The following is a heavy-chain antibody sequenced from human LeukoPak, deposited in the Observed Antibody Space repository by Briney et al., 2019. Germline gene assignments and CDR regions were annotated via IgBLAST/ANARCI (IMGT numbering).Heavy chain of an antibody. CDR2: INHSGST. Sequence: SETLSLTCAVYGGSFSGYYWSWIRQPPGKGLEWIGEINHSGSTNYNPSLKSRVTISVDTSKNQFSLKLSSVTAADTAVYYCAGGVGGSYVQPFDYWGQGTLVTVSS. J-gene: IGHJ4*02. CDR1: GGSFSGYY. V-gene: IGHV4-34*01. CDR3: AGGVGGSYVQPFDY. D-gene: IGHD1-26*01.